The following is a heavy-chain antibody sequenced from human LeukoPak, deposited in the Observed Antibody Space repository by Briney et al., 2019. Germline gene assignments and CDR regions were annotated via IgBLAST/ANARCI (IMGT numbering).Heavy chain of an antibody. CDR3: VPSANYYYFDY. J-gene: IGHJ4*02. D-gene: IGHD4/OR15-4a*01. V-gene: IGHV1-2*02. Sequence: AASVKVSCKASGYTFTGYYMHWVRQAPGLGFEWMGWINPKSGGTSYPQKFQGRLTMTRDTSISTAYMELSRQRSDDTAVYYCVPSANYYYFDYWGQGTLVTVSS. CDR1: GYTFTGYY. CDR2: INPKSGGT.